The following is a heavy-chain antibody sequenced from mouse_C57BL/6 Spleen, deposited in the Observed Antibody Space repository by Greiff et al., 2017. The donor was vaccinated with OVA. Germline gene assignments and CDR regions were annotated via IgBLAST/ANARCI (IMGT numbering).Heavy chain of an antibody. CDR1: GFTFSSYA. CDR3: ASEYDYGFDY. J-gene: IGHJ2*01. Sequence: EVMLVESGGGLVKPGGSLKLSCAASGFTFSSYAMSWVRQTPEKRLEWVATISDGGSYTYYPDNVKGRFTISRDNAKNNLYLQMSHLKSEDTAMYYCASEYDYGFDYWGQDTTLTVSS. CDR2: ISDGGSYT. V-gene: IGHV5-4*03. D-gene: IGHD2-4*01.